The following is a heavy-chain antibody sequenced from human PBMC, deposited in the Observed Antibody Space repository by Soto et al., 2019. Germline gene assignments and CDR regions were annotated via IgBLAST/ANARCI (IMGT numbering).Heavy chain of an antibody. CDR2: ISYDGSNK. V-gene: IGHV3-30-3*01. CDR1: GFSFSRYA. Sequence: QVQLVESGGGVVQPGRSLRLSCAASGFSFSRYAMHWVRQAPGKGLEWVAVISYDGSNKYYADSVKGRFTISRDNSKNTLYLQMNRLRAEDTAVYYCARSAAAAGYYYYGMDVWGQGTTVTVSS. CDR3: ARSAAAAGYYYYGMDV. D-gene: IGHD6-13*01. J-gene: IGHJ6*02.